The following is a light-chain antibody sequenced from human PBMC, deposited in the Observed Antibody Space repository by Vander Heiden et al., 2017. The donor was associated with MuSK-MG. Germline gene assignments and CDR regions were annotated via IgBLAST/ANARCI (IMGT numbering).Light chain of an antibody. CDR1: QSVGTN. Sequence: ETVLTQSPATLSVSPGEGATLSCRASQSVGTNLVWYQQKPGQAPRLLIAGSSARATGVPARFIGSGSGTEFTLTMTSLQPEDFAIYYCQQVKDWPPHTFGGGTMVEIK. CDR2: GSS. J-gene: IGKJ4*01. V-gene: IGKV3-15*01. CDR3: QQVKDWPPHT.